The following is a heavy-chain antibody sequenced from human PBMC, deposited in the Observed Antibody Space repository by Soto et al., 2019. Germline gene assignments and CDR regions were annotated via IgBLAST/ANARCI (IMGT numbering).Heavy chain of an antibody. CDR1: GYSFTTYW. Sequence: PGESLKISCEGSGYSFTTYWIAWVRQMPGKGLEWMGIVYPGGSDTRYSPSFQGQVTISADKSITTAYLQWSSLKALDTAVYYCARLNRPEAGFVNYMDVWGKGTTVTVSS. V-gene: IGHV5-51*01. CDR2: VYPGGSDT. CDR3: ARLNRPEAGFVNYMDV. J-gene: IGHJ6*03. D-gene: IGHD3-3*01.